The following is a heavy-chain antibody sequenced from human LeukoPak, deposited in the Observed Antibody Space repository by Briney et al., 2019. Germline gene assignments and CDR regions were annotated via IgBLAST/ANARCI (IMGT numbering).Heavy chain of an antibody. CDR1: GGSISSGGYS. J-gene: IGHJ4*02. CDR3: ARGWTNGYFDY. V-gene: IGHV4-30-2*01. CDR2: INHSGST. Sequence: SQTLSLTCAVSGGSISSGGYSWSWIRQPPGKVLEWIGEINHSGSTNYNPSLKSRVTISVDTSKNQFSLKLSSVTAADTAVYYCARGWTNGYFDYWGQGTLVTVSS. D-gene: IGHD3/OR15-3a*01.